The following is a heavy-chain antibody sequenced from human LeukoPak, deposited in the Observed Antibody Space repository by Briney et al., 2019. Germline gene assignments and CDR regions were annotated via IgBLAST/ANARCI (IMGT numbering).Heavy chain of an antibody. D-gene: IGHD3-10*01. V-gene: IGHV3-9*01. CDR1: GFTFDDYA. CDR2: ISWNSGSI. Sequence: GRSLRLSCAASGFTFDDYAMHWVRQAPGKGLEWVSGISWNSGSIGYADSVKGRFTISRDNAKNSLYLQMNSLRAEDTALYYCAKDIGSSGSYSDYWGQGTLVTVSS. J-gene: IGHJ4*02. CDR3: AKDIGSSGSYSDY.